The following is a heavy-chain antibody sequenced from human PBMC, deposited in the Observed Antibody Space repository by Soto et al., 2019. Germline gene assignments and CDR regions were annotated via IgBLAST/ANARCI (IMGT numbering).Heavy chain of an antibody. CDR1: GFTFSSYA. D-gene: IGHD3-10*01. V-gene: IGHV3-30-3*01. Sequence: QVQLVESGGGVVQPGRSLRLSCAASGFTFSSYAMHWVRQAPGKGLEWVAVISYDGGNKYYADSVKGRFTISRDNSKNTLYLQINSLRAEDTAVYYCARPDYGSGSYPAYWGQGTLGTVSS. CDR2: ISYDGGNK. J-gene: IGHJ4*02. CDR3: ARPDYGSGSYPAY.